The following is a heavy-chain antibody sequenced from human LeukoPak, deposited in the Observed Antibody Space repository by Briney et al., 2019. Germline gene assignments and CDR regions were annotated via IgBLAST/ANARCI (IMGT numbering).Heavy chain of an antibody. CDR2: IRNDGTIK. CDR1: GFTFRTYG. V-gene: IGHV3-30*02. Sequence: GGSLRLSCAASGFTFRTYGIHWVRPAPGKGLEWVAFIRNDGTIKYYADSVKGRFTISRDNSKNTLYLQMNSLRAEDTAVYYCAKTGSSSWGYFDYWGQGTLVTVSS. D-gene: IGHD6-13*01. CDR3: AKTGSSSWGYFDY. J-gene: IGHJ4*02.